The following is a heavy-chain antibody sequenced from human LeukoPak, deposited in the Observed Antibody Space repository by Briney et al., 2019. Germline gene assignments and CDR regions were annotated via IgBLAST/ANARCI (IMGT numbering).Heavy chain of an antibody. CDR1: GFTFSSYS. V-gene: IGHV3-66*01. Sequence: GGSLRLSCAASGFTFSSYSMNWVRQAPGKGLEWVSVIYSGGSTYCADSVKGRFTISRDNAKDSLYLQMNSLRVEDTAVYYCLRGDRRDYWGQGTLVTVSS. J-gene: IGHJ4*02. CDR2: IYSGGST. CDR3: LRGDRRDY.